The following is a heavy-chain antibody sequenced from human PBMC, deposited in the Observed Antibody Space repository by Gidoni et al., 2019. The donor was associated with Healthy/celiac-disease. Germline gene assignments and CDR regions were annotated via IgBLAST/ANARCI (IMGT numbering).Heavy chain of an antibody. CDR2: ISSTGGST. CDR3: VKEHSGDGYNFFAFDI. J-gene: IGHJ3*02. CDR1: GCTFSSYA. D-gene: IGHD5-12*01. V-gene: IGHV3-64D*06. Sequence: EVQLVESGGGWVQPGGSLRLSCSASGCTFSSYAMHWVRQAPGKGVEYVSAISSTGGSTYYADSVKGRFTISRDNSKNTLYLQMSSLRAEDTAVYYCVKEHSGDGYNFFAFDIWGQGTMVTVSS.